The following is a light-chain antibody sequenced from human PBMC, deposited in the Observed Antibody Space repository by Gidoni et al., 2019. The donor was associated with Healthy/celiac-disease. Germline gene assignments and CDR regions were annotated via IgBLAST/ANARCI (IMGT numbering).Light chain of an antibody. CDR3: QSYDSSIWV. Sequence: NFMLTQPHYVSESQGKTVTISCTRSSGSIASNYVQWDQQRTGSAPTTVIYEDNQRPSGVPDRFSGSIDSSSNSASLTIAGLKTEDEADYYCQSYDSSIWVFGGGTKLTVL. CDR1: SGSIASNY. CDR2: EDN. J-gene: IGLJ3*02. V-gene: IGLV6-57*03.